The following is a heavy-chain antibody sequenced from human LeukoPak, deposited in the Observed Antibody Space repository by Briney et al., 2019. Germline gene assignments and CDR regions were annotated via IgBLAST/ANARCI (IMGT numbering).Heavy chain of an antibody. J-gene: IGHJ6*03. V-gene: IGHV1-69*13. Sequence: ASVKVSCKASGGTFSSYAISWVRQAPGQGLEWMGGIIPIFGTANYAQKFQGRVTITADESTSTAYMELSGLRSEDTAVYYCARLVVPAANYYYYYYMDVWGKGTTVTVSS. CDR3: ARLVVPAANYYYYYYMDV. CDR1: GGTFSSYA. D-gene: IGHD2-2*01. CDR2: IIPIFGTA.